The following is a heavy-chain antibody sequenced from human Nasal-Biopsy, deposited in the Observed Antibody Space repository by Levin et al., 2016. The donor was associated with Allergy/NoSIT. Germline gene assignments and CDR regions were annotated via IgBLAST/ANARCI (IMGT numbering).Heavy chain of an antibody. Sequence: SGPTLVKPTQTLTLTCTFSGFSLSTKGMRVSWIRQPPGKGLEYIGYFYHSGPTDYNPSLASRVAISVDTSKNHLSLTLSSVTAADTAVYYCASIYYGSNAFDYWGQGILVTVSS. V-gene: IGHV4-61*03. J-gene: IGHJ4*02. CDR2: FYHSGPT. CDR3: ASIYYGSNAFDY. D-gene: IGHD3-22*01. CDR1: GFSLSTKGMR.